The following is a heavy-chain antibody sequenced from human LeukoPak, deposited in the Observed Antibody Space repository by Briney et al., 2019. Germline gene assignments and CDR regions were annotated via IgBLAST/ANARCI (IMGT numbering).Heavy chain of an antibody. Sequence: SETLSLTCTVSGGSISSSSYYWGWIRQPPGKGLEWIGSIYYSGSTYYNPSLKSRVTISVDTSKNQFSLKLSSVTAADTAVYYCARGGPMYYGSGSYMFDYWGQGTLVTVSS. CDR1: GGSISSSSYY. CDR3: ARGGPMYYGSGSYMFDY. CDR2: IYYSGST. V-gene: IGHV4-39*07. J-gene: IGHJ4*02. D-gene: IGHD3-10*01.